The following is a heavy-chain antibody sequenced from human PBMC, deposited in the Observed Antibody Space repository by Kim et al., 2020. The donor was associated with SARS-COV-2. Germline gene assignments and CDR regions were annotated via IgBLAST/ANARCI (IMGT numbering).Heavy chain of an antibody. CDR3: ASTIYDFWSGYPNSMDV. CDR1: GGTFSSYA. V-gene: IGHV1-69*04. Sequence: SVKVSCKASGGTFSSYAISWVRQAPGQGLEWMGRIIPILGIANYAQKFQGRVTITADKSTSTAYMELSSLRSEDTAVYYCASTIYDFWSGYPNSMDVWGKGTTVTVSS. CDR2: IIPILGIA. D-gene: IGHD3-3*01. J-gene: IGHJ6*03.